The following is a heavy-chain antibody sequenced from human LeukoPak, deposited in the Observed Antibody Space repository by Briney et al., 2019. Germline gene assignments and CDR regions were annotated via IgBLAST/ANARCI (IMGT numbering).Heavy chain of an antibody. V-gene: IGHV4-59*01. CDR1: GGSISSYY. CDR3: ARGGYSGSDWTT. J-gene: IGHJ5*02. D-gene: IGHD5-12*01. CDR2: IYYSGST. Sequence: SETLSLTCTVSGGSISSYYWSWIRQPPGKGLEWIGYIYYSGSTNYNPSLKSRVTISVDTSKSQFSLKLSSVTAADTAVYYCARGGYSGSDWTTWGQGTRVTVSS.